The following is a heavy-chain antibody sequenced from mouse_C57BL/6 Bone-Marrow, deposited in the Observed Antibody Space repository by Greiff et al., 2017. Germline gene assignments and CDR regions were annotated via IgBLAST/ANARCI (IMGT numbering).Heavy chain of an antibody. D-gene: IGHD2-4*01. CDR3: ARSYDYDAGFAY. CDR1: GYTFTSYS. J-gene: IGHJ3*01. V-gene: IGHV1-81*01. Sequence: QVQLKQSGAELARPGASVKLSCKASGYTFTSYSISWVKQRTGQGLEWIGEIYPRSGNTYYNEKFKGKATLTADKSSSTAYMELRSLTSEDSAVYFCARSYDYDAGFAYWGQGTLVTVSA. CDR2: IYPRSGNT.